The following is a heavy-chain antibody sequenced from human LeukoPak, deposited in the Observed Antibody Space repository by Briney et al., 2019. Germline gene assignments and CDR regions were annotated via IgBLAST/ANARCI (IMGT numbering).Heavy chain of an antibody. CDR3: AKSRSSSSSHFDY. Sequence: PGGSLRLSCAASGFTFSSYAMSWVRQAPGKGLEWVSIISGSGSTTYYADSVKGRFTISRDNSKNTLYLQMNSLSAEDTAVYYCAKSRSSSSSHFDYWGQGTLVTVSS. CDR1: GFTFSSYA. J-gene: IGHJ4*02. D-gene: IGHD2-2*01. V-gene: IGHV3-23*01. CDR2: ISGSGSTT.